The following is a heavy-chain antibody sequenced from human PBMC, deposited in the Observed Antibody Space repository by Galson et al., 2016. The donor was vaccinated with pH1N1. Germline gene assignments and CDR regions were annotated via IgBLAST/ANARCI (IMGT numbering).Heavy chain of an antibody. J-gene: IGHJ3*02. V-gene: IGHV4-39*01. CDR1: SGSINISPYY. Sequence: SETLSLTCTVSSGSINISPYYWGWIRLPPEKGLEWIGSIYYSGSTYDNPSLKSRVTISLDTSKNQFSLNLRSVTAADTAVYYCARHSDDSAGSACDIWGQGRMVIVSS. CDR2: IYYSGST. CDR3: ARHSDDSAGSACDI. D-gene: IGHD3-10*01.